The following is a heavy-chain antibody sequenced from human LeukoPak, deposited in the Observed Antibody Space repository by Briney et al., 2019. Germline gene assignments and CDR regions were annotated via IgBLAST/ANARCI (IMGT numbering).Heavy chain of an antibody. Sequence: SETLSLTCTVSGGSISSYYWSWIRQPPGKGLEWIGCIYTSGSTNYNPSLKSRVTISVDTSKNQFSLKLSSVTAADTAVYYCAGDSSSSEYGWFDPWGQGTLVTVSS. D-gene: IGHD6-6*01. J-gene: IGHJ5*02. CDR2: IYTSGST. V-gene: IGHV4-4*09. CDR3: AGDSSSSEYGWFDP. CDR1: GGSISSYY.